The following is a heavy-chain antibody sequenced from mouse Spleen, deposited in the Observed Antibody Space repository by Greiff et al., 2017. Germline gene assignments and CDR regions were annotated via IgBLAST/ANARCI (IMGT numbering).Heavy chain of an antibody. J-gene: IGHJ2*01. CDR2: ISSGGSYT. D-gene: IGHD2-14*01. CDR1: GFTFSSYG. CDR3: ARPHRYDDGFDY. V-gene: IGHV5-6*01. Sequence: EVKLVESGGDLVKPGGSLKLSCAASGFTFSSYGMSWVRQTPDKRLEWVATISSGGSYTYYPDSVKGRFTISRDNAKNTLYLQMSSLKSEDTAMYYCARPHRYDDGFDYWGQGTTLTVSS.